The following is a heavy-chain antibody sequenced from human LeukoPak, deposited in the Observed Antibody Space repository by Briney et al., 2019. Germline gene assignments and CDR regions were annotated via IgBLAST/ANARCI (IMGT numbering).Heavy chain of an antibody. Sequence: ASVKVSCKASGYTFTGNHMHWVRQAPGQGLEWMGWINPNSGGTNYAQKFQGRVIMTRDTSISTAYMELSSLRSEDTAVYYCGRVTLYAFDIWGQGTMVTVSS. J-gene: IGHJ3*02. CDR1: GYTFTGNH. CDR2: INPNSGGT. D-gene: IGHD4-23*01. CDR3: GRVTLYAFDI. V-gene: IGHV1-2*02.